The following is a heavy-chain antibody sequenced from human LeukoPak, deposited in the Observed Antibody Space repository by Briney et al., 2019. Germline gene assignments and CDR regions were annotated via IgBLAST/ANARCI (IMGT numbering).Heavy chain of an antibody. J-gene: IGHJ5*02. CDR3: ARQGYNYNTARHNWFDP. Sequence: SETLSLTCTVSSCSISGYYWSWIRQPPGKGLEWIGYMYYSGSTSYNPSLKSRVTISVDTSKNQVSLRLSSVTAVDTAFYYCARQGYNYNTARHNWFDPWGQGILVTVSS. V-gene: IGHV4-59*08. CDR1: SCSISGYY. D-gene: IGHD5-18*01. CDR2: MYYSGST.